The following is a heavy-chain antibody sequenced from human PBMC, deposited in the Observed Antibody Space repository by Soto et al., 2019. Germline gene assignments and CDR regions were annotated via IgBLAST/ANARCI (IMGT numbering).Heavy chain of an antibody. D-gene: IGHD4-17*01. CDR3: AKDIHYGGNSGPGDY. Sequence: EVQLVESGGGLVQPGRSLRLSCAASGFTFDDYAMHWVRQAPGKGLEWVAGISWNSGSIGYADSVKGRFTISRDNAKNSLYLQMNSLRAEDTALYYCAKDIHYGGNSGPGDYWGQGTLVTVSS. CDR2: ISWNSGSI. J-gene: IGHJ4*02. V-gene: IGHV3-9*01. CDR1: GFTFDDYA.